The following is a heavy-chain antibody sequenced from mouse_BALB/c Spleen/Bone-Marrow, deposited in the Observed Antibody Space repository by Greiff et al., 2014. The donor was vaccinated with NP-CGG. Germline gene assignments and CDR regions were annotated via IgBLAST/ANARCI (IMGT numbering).Heavy chain of an antibody. Sequence: QVQLKESGAELVRPGTSVKVSCKASGYAFSNYLIEWVKQRPGQGLEWIGVINPGSGDINYNEKFKGKAALTADKSSSTAYMQLSSLTSNVSAVYFCARFIATAYAMDYWGQGTSVTVSS. CDR1: GYAFSNYL. CDR3: ARFIATAYAMDY. CDR2: INPGSGDI. V-gene: IGHV1-54*01. D-gene: IGHD1-1*01. J-gene: IGHJ4*01.